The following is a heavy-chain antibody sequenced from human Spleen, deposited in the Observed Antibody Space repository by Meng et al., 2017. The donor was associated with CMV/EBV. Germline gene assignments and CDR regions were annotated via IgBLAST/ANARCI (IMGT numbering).Heavy chain of an antibody. J-gene: IGHJ4*02. D-gene: IGHD2-2*01. CDR1: GFTFSDYY. CDR2: ISSSGSTI. V-gene: IGHV3-11*04. CDR3: AREYCSSTSCYPWVYFDY. Sequence: GESLKISCAASGFTFSDYYMSWIRQAPGKGLEWVSYISSSGSTIYYADSVKGRFTISRDNAKNTLYLQMNSLRAEDTAVYYCAREYCSSTSCYPWVYFDYWGQGTLVTVSS.